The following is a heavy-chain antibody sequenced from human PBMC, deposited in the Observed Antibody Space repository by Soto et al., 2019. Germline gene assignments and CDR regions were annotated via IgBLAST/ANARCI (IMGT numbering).Heavy chain of an antibody. CDR1: GGSISSSSYY. J-gene: IGHJ5*02. D-gene: IGHD6-6*01. CDR2: IYYSGST. V-gene: IGHV4-39*01. Sequence: QLQLQESGPGLVKPSETLSLTCTVSGGSISSSSYYWGWIRQPPGKGLEWIGSIYYSGSTYYNPSLKRRVTIAVDTSKNPFSLKLSSVTAADTAVYYCARQARVGNWFDPWGQGTLVTVSS. CDR3: ARQARVGNWFDP.